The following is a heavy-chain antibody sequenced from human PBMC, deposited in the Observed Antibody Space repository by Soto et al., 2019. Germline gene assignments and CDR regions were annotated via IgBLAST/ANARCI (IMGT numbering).Heavy chain of an antibody. CDR3: ARDQLRITIFGVVGCMDV. CDR1: GGTFSSYA. Sequence: QVQLVQSGAEVKKPGSSVKVSCKASGGTFSSYAISWVRQAPGQGLEWMGGIIPIFGTANYAQKFQGRVTITADESTSTAYMELSSLRSEDTAVYYCARDQLRITIFGVVGCMDVWGQGTTVTVSS. CDR2: IIPIFGTA. D-gene: IGHD3-3*01. J-gene: IGHJ6*02. V-gene: IGHV1-69*12.